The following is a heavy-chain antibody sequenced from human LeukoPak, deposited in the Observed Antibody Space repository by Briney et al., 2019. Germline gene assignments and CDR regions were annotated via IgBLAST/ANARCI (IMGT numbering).Heavy chain of an antibody. CDR2: IYYSGST. D-gene: IGHD6-6*01. J-gene: IGHJ4*02. CDR3: ARTSKGIAARADY. Sequence: SETLSLTCIVSGGAISSYYWSWIRQPPGKGLEWIGYIYYSGSTNYNPSLKSRVTISVDTSKNQLSLKLSSVTAADTAVYYCARTSKGIAARADYWGQVTLVTVSS. CDR1: GGAISSYY. V-gene: IGHV4-59*01.